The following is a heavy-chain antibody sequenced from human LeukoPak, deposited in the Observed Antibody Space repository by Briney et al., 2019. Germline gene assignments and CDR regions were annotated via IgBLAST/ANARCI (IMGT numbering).Heavy chain of an antibody. V-gene: IGHV1-2*02. Sequence: ASVKVSCKASGYTFTGYYMHWVRQAPGQGLEWMGWINPNSGGTNYAQKFQGRVTMTRDTSISTAYMELSRLRSDDTAVYYCARGPHIMIVVARVFDPWGQGTLVTVSS. CDR1: GYTFTGYY. CDR3: ARGPHIMIVVARVFDP. J-gene: IGHJ5*02. CDR2: INPNSGGT. D-gene: IGHD3-22*01.